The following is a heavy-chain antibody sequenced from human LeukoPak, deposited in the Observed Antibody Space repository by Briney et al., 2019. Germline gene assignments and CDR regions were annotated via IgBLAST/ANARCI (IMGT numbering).Heavy chain of an antibody. CDR3: ASPDRGPGAFDI. J-gene: IGHJ3*02. CDR1: GGSISSGGYY. Sequence: SQTLSLTCTVSGGSISSGGYYWSWIRQPPGKGLEWIGYIYHSGSTYYNPSLKSRVTISVGRSKNQFSLKLSSVTAADTAVYYCASPDRGPGAFDIWGQGTMVTVSS. CDR2: IYHSGST. D-gene: IGHD1-14*01. V-gene: IGHV4-30-2*01.